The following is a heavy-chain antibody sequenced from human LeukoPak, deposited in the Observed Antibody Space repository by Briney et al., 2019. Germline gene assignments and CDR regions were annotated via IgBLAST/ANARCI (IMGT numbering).Heavy chain of an antibody. CDR3: ARAPGDCRSTSCYGGNWFDP. CDR1: GGSFSGYY. J-gene: IGHJ5*02. D-gene: IGHD2-2*01. V-gene: IGHV4-34*01. CDR2: INHSGST. Sequence: SETLSLTCAVYGGSFSGYYWSWIRQPPGKGLEWIGEINHSGSTNYNPSLKSRVTISVDTSKNQFSLKLSSVTAADTAVYYCARAPGDCRSTSCYGGNWFDPWGQGTLVTVSS.